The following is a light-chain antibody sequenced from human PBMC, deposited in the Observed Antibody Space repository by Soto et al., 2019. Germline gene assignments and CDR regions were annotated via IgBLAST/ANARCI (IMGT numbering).Light chain of an antibody. V-gene: IGLV3-1*01. CDR1: KLGDKY. CDR2: QDN. J-gene: IGLJ2*01. Sequence: SSELTQPPSVSVSPGQTASITCSGDKLGDKYACWYQQKPGQSPVLVIYQDNKRPSGIPERFSGSNSGNTATLTISGTQAMDEADYYCQAWDSSTVLFGGGTKLTVL. CDR3: QAWDSSTVL.